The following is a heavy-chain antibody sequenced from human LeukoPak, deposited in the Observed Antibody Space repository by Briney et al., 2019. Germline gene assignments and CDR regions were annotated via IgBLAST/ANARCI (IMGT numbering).Heavy chain of an antibody. D-gene: IGHD6-13*01. V-gene: IGHV1-69*05. J-gene: IGHJ3*02. CDR2: IIPIFGSA. CDR3: ARSIRDSSSWYGAFDI. CDR1: GDIFNSYS. Sequence: SVKVSCKASGDIFNSYSISWVRQAPGQGLEWMGGIIPIFGSANYAQTFQGRVTITTDQSTSTVYMELSSLRSEDTAVYYCARSIRDSSSWYGAFDIWGQGTMVTVSS.